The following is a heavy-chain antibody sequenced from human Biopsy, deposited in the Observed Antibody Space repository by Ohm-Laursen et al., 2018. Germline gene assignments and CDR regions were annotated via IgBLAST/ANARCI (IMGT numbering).Heavy chain of an antibody. Sequence: SDTLSLTCTVSGGSISSDYWSWIRQTPGKGLEWIGHIYYSGSTNYNPSLKSRVTISVDTSKNQFSLRLNSVTAADTAVYYCARATNSTGWPYYYFYGMDVWGQGTTVIVSS. CDR1: GGSISSDY. CDR2: IYYSGST. D-gene: IGHD2/OR15-2a*01. J-gene: IGHJ6*02. CDR3: ARATNSTGWPYYYFYGMDV. V-gene: IGHV4-59*07.